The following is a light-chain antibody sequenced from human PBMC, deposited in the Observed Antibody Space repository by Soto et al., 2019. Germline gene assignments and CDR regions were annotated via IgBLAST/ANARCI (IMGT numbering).Light chain of an antibody. CDR3: HQRSNWPRT. Sequence: EIVLTQSPATLSLSPGQRATLSCRASQSVGSYLAWYQQKPGQAPRLLIYDASNRATGIPDRFSGSGSGTDFTLTISSLEPEDSAVYYCHQRSNWPRTFGQGTKLEIK. CDR1: QSVGSY. V-gene: IGKV3-11*01. J-gene: IGKJ2*01. CDR2: DAS.